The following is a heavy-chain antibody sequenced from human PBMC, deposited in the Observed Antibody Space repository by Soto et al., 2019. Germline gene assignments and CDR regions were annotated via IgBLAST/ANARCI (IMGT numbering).Heavy chain of an antibody. CDR2: ISGSGGST. D-gene: IGHD2-21*02. Sequence: SLRLSCVASGFTFSGNVMSWVRQAPGKGLEWISIISGSGGSTYYADSVKGRFTISRDNSNNTLYLQMHSLTAADTAVYYCAKNGCGGDCYSSVAGNWFDPWGQGTLVTVSS. V-gene: IGHV3-23*01. CDR1: GFTFSGNV. J-gene: IGHJ5*02. CDR3: AKNGCGGDCYSSVAGNWFDP.